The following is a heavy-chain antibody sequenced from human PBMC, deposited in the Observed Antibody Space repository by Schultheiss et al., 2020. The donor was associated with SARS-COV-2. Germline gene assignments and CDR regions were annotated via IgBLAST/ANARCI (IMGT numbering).Heavy chain of an antibody. CDR1: GGSISSYY. CDR2: IYTSGST. D-gene: IGHD4-11*01. Sequence: SETLSLTCTVSGGSISSYYWSWIRQPPGKGLEWIGRIYTSGSTNYNPSLKSRVSISVDTSKNQFSLRLNSVTAADTAVYFCARRTIGTRASYDYWGQGTLVTVSS. CDR3: ARRTIGTRASYDY. V-gene: IGHV4-4*07. J-gene: IGHJ4*02.